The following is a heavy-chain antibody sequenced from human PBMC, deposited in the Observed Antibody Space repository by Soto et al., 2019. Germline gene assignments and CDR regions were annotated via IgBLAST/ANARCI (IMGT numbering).Heavy chain of an antibody. D-gene: IGHD6-19*01. J-gene: IGHJ5*02. CDR1: GLSITDSEMG. V-gene: IGHV2-26*01. Sequence: QVTLKESGPVLVKPTETLTLRCTVSGLSITDSEMGVSWIRQPPGQPLEWLAHIDSSGEKSYRTFLKSRLATSKDTSKSQRDLTRTTMDPADTATYYCARRHLAVAVSPWFDPWGQGIPVTVSS. CDR3: ARRHLAVAVSPWFDP. CDR2: IDSSGEK.